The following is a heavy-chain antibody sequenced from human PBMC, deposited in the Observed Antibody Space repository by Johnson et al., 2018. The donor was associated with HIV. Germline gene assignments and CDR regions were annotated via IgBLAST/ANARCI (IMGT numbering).Heavy chain of an antibody. CDR1: GFTFSSYP. CDR3: ARGGASDAFDI. V-gene: IGHV3-30-3*01. CDR2: ISYDGSNK. Sequence: QVQLVESGGGVVQPGRSLRLSCAASGFTFSSYPMHWVRQAPGKGLEWVAVISYDGSNKYYADSVKGRFTISRDNSKNTLYLQMNSLRAEDTAVYYCARGGASDAFDIWGQGTMVTVSS. J-gene: IGHJ3*02. D-gene: IGHD4/OR15-4a*01.